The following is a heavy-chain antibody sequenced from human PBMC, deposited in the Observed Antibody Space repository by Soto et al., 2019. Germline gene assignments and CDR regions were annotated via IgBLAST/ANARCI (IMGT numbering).Heavy chain of an antibody. D-gene: IGHD6-13*01. J-gene: IGHJ4*02. CDR2: IFSNDEK. V-gene: IGHV2-26*01. CDR1: GFSLSNARMG. CDR3: ARTSGIAAAASDY. Sequence: QVTLKESGPVLVKPKETLTLTCTVSGFSLSNARMGVSWIRQPPGKALEWLAHIFSNDEKSYSTSLKSRLTISKDTSKSQVVLTMTNMDPVDTATYYCARTSGIAAAASDYWGQGTLVTVSS.